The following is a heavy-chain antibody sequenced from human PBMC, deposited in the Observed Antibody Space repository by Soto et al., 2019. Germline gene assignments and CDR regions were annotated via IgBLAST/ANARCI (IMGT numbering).Heavy chain of an antibody. D-gene: IGHD6-6*01. CDR2: IYPDDSDT. Sequence: PGESLKISCQGSGYIFTSYWIGRVRQTPGKGLEWMGIIYPDDSDTRYSPSFQGQVTISADKSTSTAYLQWTSLKASDSAMYYCARQLYTSSSFPDYWGQGTLVTVSS. J-gene: IGHJ4*02. CDR1: GYIFTSYW. CDR3: ARQLYTSSSFPDY. V-gene: IGHV5-51*01.